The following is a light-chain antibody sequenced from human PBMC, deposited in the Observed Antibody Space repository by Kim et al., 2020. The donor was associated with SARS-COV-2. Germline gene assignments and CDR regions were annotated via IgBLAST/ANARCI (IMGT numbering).Light chain of an antibody. CDR2: EVT. J-gene: IGLJ1*01. V-gene: IGLV2-14*01. CDR1: NSDVGGYNY. Sequence: QSALTQPASVAGSPGQSITISCAGTNSDVGGYNYVSWYQQYPRKAPKLIIYEVTKRPSGVSNRFSGSKSGNEASLTISGLQAEDEADYYCVSYASSTALVFGTGTKVTVL. CDR3: VSYASSTALV.